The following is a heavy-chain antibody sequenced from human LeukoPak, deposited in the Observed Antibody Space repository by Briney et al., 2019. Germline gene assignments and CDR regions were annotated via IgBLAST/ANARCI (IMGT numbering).Heavy chain of an antibody. CDR1: GSTFSNYN. CDR3: AKDRLGAMMYFDF. J-gene: IGHJ4*02. D-gene: IGHD1-26*01. CDR2: ISGSGGST. V-gene: IGHV3-23*01. Sequence: GGSLRLSCAASGSTFSNYNMNWVRQAPGKGLEWVSAISGSGGSTYYADSVKGRVTISRDNSKNTLYLQVNSLRVEDTAVYYCAKDRLGAMMYFDFWGQGTLVTVSS.